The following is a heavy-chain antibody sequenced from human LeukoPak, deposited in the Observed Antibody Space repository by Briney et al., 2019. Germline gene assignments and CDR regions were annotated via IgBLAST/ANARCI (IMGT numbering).Heavy chain of an antibody. Sequence: SETLSLTCAVYGGSFSGYYWSWIRQPPGKGLEWIGEINHSGSTNYNPSLKSRVTISLDTSKSQFSLQLNSVTAADTAVYYCAREVLGDYFDYWGQGTLVTVSS. CDR3: AREVLGDYFDY. J-gene: IGHJ4*02. CDR2: INHSGST. D-gene: IGHD2-8*02. CDR1: GGSFSGYY. V-gene: IGHV4-34*01.